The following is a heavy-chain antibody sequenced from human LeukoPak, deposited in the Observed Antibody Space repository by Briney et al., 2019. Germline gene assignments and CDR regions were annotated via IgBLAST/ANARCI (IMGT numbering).Heavy chain of an antibody. D-gene: IGHD3-10*01. CDR1: GFSFRSFW. Sequence: GGCLRLSCAASGFSFRSFWMSWVRQAPGKGLEWVASIKEDGSDKYYVESVKGRFTISRENARNSLYLQMNSLRAEDTAVYYCARVLWFGGIYYFDYWGQGILGSVSS. CDR3: ARVLWFGGIYYFDY. J-gene: IGHJ4*02. V-gene: IGHV3-7*04. CDR2: IKEDGSDK.